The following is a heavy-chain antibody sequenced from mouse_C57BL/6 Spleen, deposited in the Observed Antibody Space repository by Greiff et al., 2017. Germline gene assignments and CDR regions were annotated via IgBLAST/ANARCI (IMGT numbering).Heavy chain of an antibody. Sequence: EVQLQESGPELVKPGASVKISCKASGYSFTGYYMNWVKQSPEKSLEWIGEINPSTGGTTYNQKFKAKATLTVDKSSSTAYMQLKSLTSEDSAVYYCARRIYYYGDYYFDYWGQGTTLTVSS. V-gene: IGHV1-42*01. D-gene: IGHD1-1*01. CDR1: GYSFTGYY. CDR2: INPSTGGT. J-gene: IGHJ2*01. CDR3: ARRIYYYGDYYFDY.